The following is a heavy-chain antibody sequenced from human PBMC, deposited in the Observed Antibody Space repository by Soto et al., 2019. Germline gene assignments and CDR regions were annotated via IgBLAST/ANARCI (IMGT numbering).Heavy chain of an antibody. D-gene: IGHD1-26*01. Sequence: PSETLSLTCTVSGGSISSSSYYWGWIRQPPGKGLEWIGSIYYSGSTYYNPSLKSRVTISVDTSKNQFSLKLSSVTAADTAVYYCARSVGLRGMDVWGQGTTVTVSS. CDR2: IYYSGST. CDR3: ARSVGLRGMDV. V-gene: IGHV4-39*01. J-gene: IGHJ6*02. CDR1: GGSISSSSYY.